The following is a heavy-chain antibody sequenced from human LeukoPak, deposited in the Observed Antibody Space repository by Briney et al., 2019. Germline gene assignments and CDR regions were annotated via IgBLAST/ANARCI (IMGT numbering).Heavy chain of an antibody. CDR3: ARGRGLWSGYYNWFDP. V-gene: IGHV4-34*01. D-gene: IGHD3-3*01. CDR1: GGSFSGYY. J-gene: IGHJ5*02. Sequence: PPETLSLTCAVYGGSFSGYYWSWIRQPPGKGLEWIGEINHSGSTNYNPSLKSRVTISVDTSKNQFSLKLSSVTAADTAVYYCARGRGLWSGYYNWFDPWGQGTLVTVSS. CDR2: INHSGST.